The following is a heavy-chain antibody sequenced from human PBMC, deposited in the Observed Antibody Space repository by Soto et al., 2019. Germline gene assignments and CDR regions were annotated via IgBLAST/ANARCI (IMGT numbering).Heavy chain of an antibody. V-gene: IGHV1-69*13. CDR2: IVPVFRTA. D-gene: IGHD2-8*01. J-gene: IGHJ4*02. Sequence: SVKVSCKASGDTFSTYSISWLRQAPGQGLEWMGGIVPVFRTANYAQKFQGRVTISADESTSTAYMEVSSLRSEDTAMYYCATGKNRINPLNGPRQAFDYWGQGTLVTVSS. CDR3: ATGKNRINPLNGPRQAFDY. CDR1: GDTFSTYS.